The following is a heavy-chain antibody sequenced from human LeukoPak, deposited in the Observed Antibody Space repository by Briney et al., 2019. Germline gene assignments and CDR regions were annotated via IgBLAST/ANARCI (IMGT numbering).Heavy chain of an antibody. Sequence: GGSLRLSCAASGFTFSSYAMSWVRQAPGKGLEWVSAISGSGGSTYYADSVKGRFTISRDNSKNTLYLQMNSLRAEDTAVYYCAKDQRRYCSSTSCLFEAFDIRGQGTMVTVSS. D-gene: IGHD2-2*01. CDR2: ISGSGGST. V-gene: IGHV3-23*01. CDR1: GFTFSSYA. CDR3: AKDQRRYCSSTSCLFEAFDI. J-gene: IGHJ3*02.